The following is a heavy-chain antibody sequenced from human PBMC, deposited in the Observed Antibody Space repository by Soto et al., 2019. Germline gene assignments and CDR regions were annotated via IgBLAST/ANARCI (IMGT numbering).Heavy chain of an antibody. CDR3: ARGVSAGVDY. CDR2: MEPSTGRT. V-gene: IGHV1-8*01. CDR1: GYSFTSLD. Sequence: QVQLVQSGAEVREPGASVTVSCKASGYSFTSLDINWVRQTAGQGLEWMGWMEPSTGRTGYAQKVQGRVTMTRDTSINTAYMELTTLTSDDTAFYYCARGVSAGVDYWGQGTLVTVSS. J-gene: IGHJ4*02. D-gene: IGHD1-26*01.